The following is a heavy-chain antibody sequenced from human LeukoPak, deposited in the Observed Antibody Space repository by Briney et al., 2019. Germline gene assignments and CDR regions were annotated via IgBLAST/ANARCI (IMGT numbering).Heavy chain of an antibody. CDR2: IYYTGST. CDR1: GGSISSYY. Sequence: ETLSLTCTVSGGSISSYYWSWIRQPPGKGLEWIGYIYYTGSTNYNPSLKSRVTISVDTSKNQFSLKLSSLTAADTAVYYCARTGPRQLIDYWGQGTLVTVSS. CDR3: ARTGPRQLIDY. J-gene: IGHJ4*02. D-gene: IGHD6-19*01. V-gene: IGHV4-59*01.